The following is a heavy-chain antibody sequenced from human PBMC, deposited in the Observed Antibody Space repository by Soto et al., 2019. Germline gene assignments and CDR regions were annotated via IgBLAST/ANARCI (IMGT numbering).Heavy chain of an antibody. CDR2: VYYRGRS. CDR1: GGSVSNSNYY. J-gene: IGHJ4*02. CDR3: VSQRTSVLTQAYFDY. D-gene: IGHD2-8*01. Sequence: SETLSLTCTVSGGSVSNSNYYWGWIRQSPGKGLEWIGSVYYRGRSYSKSSVKSRVTISVDTSKNQFSLNLNSVTASDTAVYFCVSQRTSVLTQAYFDYWGPGALVTVSS. V-gene: IGHV4-39*01.